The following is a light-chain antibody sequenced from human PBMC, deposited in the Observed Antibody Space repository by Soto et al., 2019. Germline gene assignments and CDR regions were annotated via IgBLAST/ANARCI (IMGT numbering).Light chain of an antibody. Sequence: QSVLTQPPSASGTPGQRVTISCSGSSSNIGSNTVNWYQQLPGTAPKLLIYSNNRRPSGVPDQFSGSKSGTSASLAISGLQYEDEADYYCAAWDDSLNGYVFGTGTKLTVL. CDR2: SNN. V-gene: IGLV1-44*01. J-gene: IGLJ1*01. CDR3: AAWDDSLNGYV. CDR1: SSNIGSNT.